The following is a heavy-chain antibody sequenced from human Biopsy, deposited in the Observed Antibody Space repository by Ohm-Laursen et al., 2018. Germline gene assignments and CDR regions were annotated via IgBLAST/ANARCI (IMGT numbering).Heavy chain of an antibody. D-gene: IGHD6-19*01. Sequence: GTLSLTCIVSSGSISSYYWSWIRQPPGKGLEWIGYISYSGNTNYNPSLKSRVTMSVDTSKNQFSLKVYSVTAADTAIYYCATITMDTSGWYGNYFDSWGQGALVTVSS. J-gene: IGHJ4*02. V-gene: IGHV4-59*08. CDR1: SGSISSYY. CDR2: ISYSGNT. CDR3: ATITMDTSGWYGNYFDS.